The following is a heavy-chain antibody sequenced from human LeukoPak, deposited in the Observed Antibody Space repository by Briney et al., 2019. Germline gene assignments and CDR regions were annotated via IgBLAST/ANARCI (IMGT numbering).Heavy chain of an antibody. V-gene: IGHV4-34*01. CDR3: ASGGYCSSTSCYYNWFDP. CDR1: GGSFSGYY. J-gene: IGHJ5*02. D-gene: IGHD2-2*01. CDR2: INHSGST. Sequence: SETLSLTCAVYGGSFSGYYWSWIRQPPGEGLEWIGEINHSGSTNYNPSLKSRVTISVDTSKNQFSLKLSSVTAADTAVYYCASGGYCSSTSCYYNWFDPWGQGTLVTVSS.